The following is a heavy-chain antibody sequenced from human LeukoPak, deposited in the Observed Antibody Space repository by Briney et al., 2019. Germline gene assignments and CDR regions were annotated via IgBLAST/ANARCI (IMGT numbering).Heavy chain of an antibody. CDR3: ARAPYGSGNFYDY. CDR2: IYSGGST. CDR1: GFTVSSNY. Sequence: GGSLRLSCAASGFTVSSNYMSWVRQAPGKGLEWVSIIYSGGSTYYADSVKGRFTIPRDNSKNTLYLQMNSLRAEDTAVYYCARAPYGSGNFYDYWGQGTLVTVSS. V-gene: IGHV3-66*01. J-gene: IGHJ4*02. D-gene: IGHD3-10*01.